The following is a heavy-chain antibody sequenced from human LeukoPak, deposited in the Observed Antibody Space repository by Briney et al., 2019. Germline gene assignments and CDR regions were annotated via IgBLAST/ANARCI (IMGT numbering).Heavy chain of an antibody. CDR3: VKDQDEDWGSHRRSPFDN. J-gene: IGHJ4*02. D-gene: IGHD3-16*02. CDR1: GFIFNIYG. V-gene: IGHV3-23*01. Sequence: GGSLRLSCEASGFIFNIYGMSWVRQAPRKGLEWVSSISGGAGSASYADSVKGRFTMSRDSSKKTVYLQMNSLRAEDTAVYYCVKDQDEDWGSHRRSPFDNWGQGTLVTVSS. CDR2: ISGGAGSA.